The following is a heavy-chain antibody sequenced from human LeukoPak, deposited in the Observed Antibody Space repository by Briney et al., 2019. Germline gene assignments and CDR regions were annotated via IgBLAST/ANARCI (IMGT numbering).Heavy chain of an antibody. CDR2: IHTSGSVI. D-gene: IGHD3-10*01. CDR1: GFTFSSYE. Sequence: PGGSLRLSCAASGFTFSSYEMNWVRQAPGKGLEWVSYIHTSGSVIHYADSVKGRFTISRDNAKNSLYLQMNSLRAEDTAVYYCAREFDSGSRHDAFDIWGQGTVVTVSS. J-gene: IGHJ3*02. V-gene: IGHV3-48*03. CDR3: AREFDSGSRHDAFDI.